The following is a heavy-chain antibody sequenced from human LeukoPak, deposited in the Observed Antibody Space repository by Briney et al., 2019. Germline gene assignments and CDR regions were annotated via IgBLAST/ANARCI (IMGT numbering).Heavy chain of an antibody. D-gene: IGHD1-1*01. J-gene: IGHJ4*02. V-gene: IGHV3-74*01. CDR2: VKSDGSDT. CDR1: GSTFSRYW. Sequence: PGGSLRLSCAASGSTFSRYWMHWVRQAPGKGLVWVSRVKSDGSDTIYADSVKGRFTISRDNAKNTLYLQMDSLTADDTAVYYCVRAHWTDAAIWGQGTLVTVSS. CDR3: VRAHWTDAAI.